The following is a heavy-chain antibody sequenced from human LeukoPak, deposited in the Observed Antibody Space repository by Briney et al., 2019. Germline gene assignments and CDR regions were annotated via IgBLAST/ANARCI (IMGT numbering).Heavy chain of an antibody. V-gene: IGHV4-59*01. Sequence: SETLSLTCTVSGGSISSYYWSWIRQPPGKGLEWIGYIYYSGSTNYNPSLKSRVTISVDTSKNQFSLKLSSVTAADTAVYYCARVRVGYDILTGYYSEVYFDYWGQGTLVTVSS. CDR2: IYYSGST. CDR3: ARVRVGYDILTGYYSEVYFDY. CDR1: GGSISSYY. D-gene: IGHD3-9*01. J-gene: IGHJ4*02.